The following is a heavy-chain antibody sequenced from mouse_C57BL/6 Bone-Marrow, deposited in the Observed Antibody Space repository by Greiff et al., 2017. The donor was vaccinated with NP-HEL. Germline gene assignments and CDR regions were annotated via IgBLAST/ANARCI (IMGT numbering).Heavy chain of an antibody. CDR3: ARCLWLRREWAY. Sequence: QVQLQQPGAELVKPGASVKLSCKASGYTFTSYWMHWVKQRPGQGLEWIGMIHPNSGSTNYNEKFKSKATLTVDKSSSTAYMQLSSLASEDSAVYCCARCLWLRREWAYWGQGTLVTVSA. D-gene: IGHD2-2*01. J-gene: IGHJ3*01. V-gene: IGHV1-64*01. CDR2: IHPNSGST. CDR1: GYTFTSYW.